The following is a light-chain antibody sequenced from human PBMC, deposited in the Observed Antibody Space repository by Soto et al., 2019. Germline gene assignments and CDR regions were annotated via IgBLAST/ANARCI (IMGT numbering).Light chain of an antibody. CDR2: DAS. CDR3: QQYNYWPPWT. V-gene: IGKV3-15*01. CDR1: QSVRSN. J-gene: IGKJ1*01. Sequence: EIVMTQSPVTLSVSPGERAPLSCRASQSVRSNLAWYQQKPGQAPRLLMYDASTRATGIPARFSGSGSGTEFTLTISSLQSEDFAVYYCQQYNYWPPWTFGQGTKVDIK.